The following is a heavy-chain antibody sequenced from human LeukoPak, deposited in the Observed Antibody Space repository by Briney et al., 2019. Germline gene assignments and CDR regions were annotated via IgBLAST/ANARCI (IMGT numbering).Heavy chain of an antibody. CDR2: INPSGGST. J-gene: IGHJ2*01. CDR1: GYTFTSYY. D-gene: IGHD2-15*01. Sequence: ASVKVSCKASGYTFTSYYMHWVRQASGQGLEWMGIINPSGGSTSYAQKFQGRVTMTRDTSKNQFSLKLSSVTAADTAVYYCARVTGYCSGGSCPTTYWYFDLWGRGTLVTVSS. V-gene: IGHV1-46*01. CDR3: ARVTGYCSGGSCPTTYWYFDL.